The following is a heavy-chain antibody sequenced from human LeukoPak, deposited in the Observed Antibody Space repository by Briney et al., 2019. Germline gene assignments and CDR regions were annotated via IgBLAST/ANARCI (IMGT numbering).Heavy chain of an antibody. D-gene: IGHD5-24*01. CDR3: ARGAARMVEIATIISFEY. CDR1: GYTFTTYS. Sequence: ASVKVSCKASGYTFTTYSISWVRQAPGQGLEWMGWISVYNGKTNSAQKFQGRVTMTTDTSTSTAYMELRSLRSDDTAVYYCARGAARMVEIATIISFEYWGQGTLVTVSS. V-gene: IGHV1-18*01. CDR2: ISVYNGKT. J-gene: IGHJ4*02.